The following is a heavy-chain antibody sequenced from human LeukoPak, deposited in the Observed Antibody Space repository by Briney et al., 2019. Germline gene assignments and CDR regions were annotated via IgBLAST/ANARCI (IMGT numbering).Heavy chain of an antibody. CDR3: AKDMSYGGNSGSDYYGMDV. CDR1: GFTFSSYA. J-gene: IGHJ6*02. V-gene: IGHV3-23*01. Sequence: GGSLRLSCVASGFTFSSYAMSWVRQAPGKGLEWVSSLSGSGRSTYYADSVNGRFTISRDNAKNSLYLQMNSLRAEDTALYYCAKDMSYGGNSGSDYYGMDVWGQGTTVTVSS. CDR2: LSGSGRST. D-gene: IGHD4-23*01.